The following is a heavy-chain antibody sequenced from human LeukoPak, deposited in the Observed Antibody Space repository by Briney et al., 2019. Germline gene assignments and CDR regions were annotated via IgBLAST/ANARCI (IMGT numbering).Heavy chain of an antibody. Sequence: PGGSLRLSCAASGFTFRSDGMHWVRQAPGKGLEWVPFIGYEGSTKYYVDSVKGRFTISRDNSKNTLYLQMNSLRVEDTAVYYCAKDRSTNWSLDYWGQGTLVIVSS. D-gene: IGHD6-13*01. CDR2: IGYEGSTK. J-gene: IGHJ4*02. V-gene: IGHV3-30*02. CDR3: AKDRSTNWSLDY. CDR1: GFTFRSDG.